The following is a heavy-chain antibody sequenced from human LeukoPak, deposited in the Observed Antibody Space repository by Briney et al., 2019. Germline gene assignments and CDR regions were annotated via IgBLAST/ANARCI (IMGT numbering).Heavy chain of an antibody. CDR2: ISYDRSNK. CDR3: ASGYCSSTSCFPDY. V-gene: IGHV3-30*09. J-gene: IGHJ4*02. D-gene: IGHD2-2*03. Sequence: GRSLRLSCAASRFIFSSYAMHWVRQAPGKGLEWVAVISYDRSNKYYADSVKGRFAISRDNSKNTLYLQMNSLRGEDTAVYHCASGYCSSTSCFPDYWGQGTLVTVSS. CDR1: RFIFSSYA.